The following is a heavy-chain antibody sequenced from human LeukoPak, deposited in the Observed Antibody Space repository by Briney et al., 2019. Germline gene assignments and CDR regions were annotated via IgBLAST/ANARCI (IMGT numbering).Heavy chain of an antibody. CDR1: GYTFTDYD. D-gene: IGHD3-10*01. CDR2: VSPYNGNT. CDR3: ARNGRVRRVVKDLFEY. Sequence: ASVKVSCKTSGYTFTDYDITWVRQAPGQGLEWMGRVSPYNGNTYYSQTFQGRVTLTKDTSTGTAYLDLKNLRADDTAMYYCARNGRVRRVVKDLFEYWGQGTLVAVSS. V-gene: IGHV1-18*01. J-gene: IGHJ4*02.